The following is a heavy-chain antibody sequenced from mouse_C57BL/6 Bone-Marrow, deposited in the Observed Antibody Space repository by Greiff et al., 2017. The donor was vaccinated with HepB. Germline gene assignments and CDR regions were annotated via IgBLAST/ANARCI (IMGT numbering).Heavy chain of an antibody. CDR1: GFTFSSYA. V-gene: IGHV5-4*01. J-gene: IGHJ1*03. D-gene: IGHD1-1*01. CDR2: ISDGGSYT. Sequence: EVKLVESGGGLVKPGGSLKLSCAASGFTFSSYAMSWVRQTPEKRLEWVATISDGGSYTYYPDNVKGRFTISRDNAKNNLYLQMSHLKSEDTAMYYCARDRGSSYCWYFDVWGTGTTVTVSS. CDR3: ARDRGSSYCWYFDV.